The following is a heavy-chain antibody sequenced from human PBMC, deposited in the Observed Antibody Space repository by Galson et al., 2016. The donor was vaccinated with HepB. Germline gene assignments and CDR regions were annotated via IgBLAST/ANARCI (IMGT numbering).Heavy chain of an antibody. CDR1: GYKFTNYW. CDR2: IYPDDSDT. D-gene: IGHD1-14*01. Sequence: QSGAEVKKPGESLKISCKGSGYKFTNYWVAWVRQMPGKGLEWMGTIYPDDSDTRYSPSFQGRVTMTSDTSISTAFLDLSSLRSDDTAVYFCATEAFEVPSLDPEVEPHTDDYWGQGTLVAVSS. J-gene: IGHJ4*02. CDR3: ATEAFEVPSLDPEVEPHTDDY. V-gene: IGHV5-51*03.